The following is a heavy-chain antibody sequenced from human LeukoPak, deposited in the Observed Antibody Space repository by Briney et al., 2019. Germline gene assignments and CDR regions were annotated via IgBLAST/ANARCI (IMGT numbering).Heavy chain of an antibody. Sequence: EASVKVSCKASGYTFTGYYMHWVRQAPGQGLEWMGWINPNSGGTNYAQKFQGRVTMTRDTSISTAYMELSRLRSDDTAVYCCARADIVATIEDYWGQGTLVTVSS. D-gene: IGHD5-12*01. J-gene: IGHJ4*02. CDR3: ARADIVATIEDY. CDR2: INPNSGGT. CDR1: GYTFTGYY. V-gene: IGHV1-2*02.